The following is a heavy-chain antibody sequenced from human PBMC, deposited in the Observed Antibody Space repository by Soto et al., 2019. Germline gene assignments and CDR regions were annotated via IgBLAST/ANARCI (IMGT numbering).Heavy chain of an antibody. CDR1: GGSFSGYY. Sequence: SETLSLTCAVYGGSFSGYYWSWIRQPPGKGLEWIGEINHSGSTNYNPSLKSRVTISVDTSKNQFSLKLSSVTAADTAVYYCAREIVVVVAARAHPSYYYGMDVWGQGTTVTVSS. V-gene: IGHV4-34*01. CDR3: AREIVVVVAARAHPSYYYGMDV. J-gene: IGHJ6*02. D-gene: IGHD2-15*01. CDR2: INHSGST.